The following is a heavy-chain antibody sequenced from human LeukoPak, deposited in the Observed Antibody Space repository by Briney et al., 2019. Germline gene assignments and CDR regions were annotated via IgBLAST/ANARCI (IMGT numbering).Heavy chain of an antibody. V-gene: IGHV3-73*01. J-gene: IGHJ4*02. D-gene: IGHD1-26*01. CDR3: TRASLSGSYFFY. Sequence: GGSLRLSCAASGFTFSGSAMHWVRQASGKGLEWVGRIRSKANNYATAYAASVKGRFTISRDDSKNTAYLQMNSLKTDDTAVYYCTRASLSGSYFFYWGQGALVTVSS. CDR2: IRSKANNYAT. CDR1: GFTFSGSA.